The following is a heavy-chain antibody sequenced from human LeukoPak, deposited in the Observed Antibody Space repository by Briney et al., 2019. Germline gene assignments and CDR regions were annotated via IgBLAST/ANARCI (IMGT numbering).Heavy chain of an antibody. CDR3: ARSRRVGNGEYPDY. Sequence: ASVKVSCKASGYTFTGYYMHWVRKTPGQGLEWMGWINPNTGDTKYGRKFQGRVTMTRDTSINTAYMELRSLRSDDTAVYYCARSRRVGNGEYPDYWGQGTLVTVSS. J-gene: IGHJ4*02. CDR2: INPNTGDT. CDR1: GYTFTGYY. V-gene: IGHV1-2*02. D-gene: IGHD3-10*01.